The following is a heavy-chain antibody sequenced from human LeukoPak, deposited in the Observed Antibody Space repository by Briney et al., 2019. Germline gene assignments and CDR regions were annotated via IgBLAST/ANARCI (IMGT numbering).Heavy chain of an antibody. V-gene: IGHV3-23*01. CDR2: MSGSGGST. D-gene: IGHD6-13*01. Sequence: PGGSLRLPCAASGFTFSNYAMSWVRQAPGKGLEWVSAMSGSGGSTDYADSVKGRFTISRDNSKNTLYLQMNSLRAEDTAVYYCAKDAKYSSSWLDYWGQGTLVTVSS. CDR3: AKDAKYSSSWLDY. J-gene: IGHJ4*02. CDR1: GFTFSNYA.